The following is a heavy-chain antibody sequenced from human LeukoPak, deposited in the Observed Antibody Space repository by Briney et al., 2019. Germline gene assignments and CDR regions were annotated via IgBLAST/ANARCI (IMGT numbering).Heavy chain of an antibody. CDR1: GFSFRSYS. Sequence: GGSLRLSCVASGFSFRSYSMNWVRQAPGKGPEWVSSISGAAWSIYEADSVKGRFTTSRDNGKNSLYLQMNSLRPEDTAVYFCTRDIRLTKDRDAFDIWGQGTIVTVSS. CDR3: TRDIRLTKDRDAFDI. D-gene: IGHD2-21*02. V-gene: IGHV3-21*01. CDR2: ISGAAWSI. J-gene: IGHJ3*02.